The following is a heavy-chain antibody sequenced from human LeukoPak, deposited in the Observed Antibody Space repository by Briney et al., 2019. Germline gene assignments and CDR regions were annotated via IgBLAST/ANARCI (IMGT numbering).Heavy chain of an antibody. CDR1: GYTFTSYG. D-gene: IGHD6-19*01. CDR2: INLNTAGT. CDR3: AIEPTGSGHPGDV. J-gene: IGHJ3*01. Sequence: GASVKVSCKASGYTFTSYGISWVRQAPGQGLEWMSSINLNTAGTEYPQKFQGRVTVTRDTPVTTAYMELSTLRYDDTATYYCAIEPTGSGHPGDVWGQGTVVTVSS. V-gene: IGHV1-2*02.